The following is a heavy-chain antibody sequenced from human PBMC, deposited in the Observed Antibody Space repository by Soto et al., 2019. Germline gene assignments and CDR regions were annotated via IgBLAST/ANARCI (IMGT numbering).Heavy chain of an antibody. J-gene: IGHJ4*02. Sequence: ASVKVSCKASGYTFTSYGISWVRQAPGQGLEWMGWISAYNGNTNYAQKLQGRVTMTTDTSTSTAYMELRSLRSDDTAVYYCALLGYCSGGSCYPDMSLDYWGQGTLVTVSS. V-gene: IGHV1-18*01. CDR3: ALLGYCSGGSCYPDMSLDY. D-gene: IGHD2-15*01. CDR1: GYTFTSYG. CDR2: ISAYNGNT.